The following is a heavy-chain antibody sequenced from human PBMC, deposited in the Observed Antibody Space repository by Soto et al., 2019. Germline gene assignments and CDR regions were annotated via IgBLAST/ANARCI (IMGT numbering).Heavy chain of an antibody. J-gene: IGHJ6*02. V-gene: IGHV4-31*03. CDR2: IYFSGST. Sequence: QVQLQESGPGLVKPSQTLSLTCTVSGGSISGGTYYWSWIRQPPGQVLEWIGYIYFSGSTYYNPSIKSRVIISVDTSKNQFSLRLSSVTAADTAVYYCARGDWPTQMDVWGQGTTVTVSS. CDR3: ARGDWPTQMDV. CDR1: GGSISGGTYY. D-gene: IGHD2-21*01.